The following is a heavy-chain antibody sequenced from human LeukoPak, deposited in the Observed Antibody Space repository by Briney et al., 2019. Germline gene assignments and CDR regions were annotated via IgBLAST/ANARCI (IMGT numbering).Heavy chain of an antibody. CDR2: INSDGSYT. J-gene: IGHJ4*02. D-gene: IGHD5-18*01. CDR1: GFTFSSNW. Sequence: GGSLRLSCAASGFTFSSNWLHWVRQAPGKGLVWVSRINSDGSYTSYADTAKGRFTISRDNAKNTLYLQMNSLRVEDTALYYCARGDTSPFYWGQGTLVTVSS. CDR3: ARGDTSPFY. V-gene: IGHV3-74*01.